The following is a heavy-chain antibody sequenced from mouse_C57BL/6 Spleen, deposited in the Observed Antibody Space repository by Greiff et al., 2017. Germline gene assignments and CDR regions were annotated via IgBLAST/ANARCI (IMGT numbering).Heavy chain of an antibody. CDR1: GYTFTTYP. D-gene: IGHD1-1*01. CDR2: FHPYNDDT. CDR3: ARDYGSSYDWYFDV. J-gene: IGHJ1*03. Sequence: VHLVESGAELVKPGASVKMSCKASGYTFTTYPIEWMKQNHGKSLEWIGNFHPYNDDTKYNEKFKGKATLTVEKSSSTVYLELSRLTSDDSAVYYCARDYGSSYDWYFDVWGTGTTVTVSS. V-gene: IGHV1-47*01.